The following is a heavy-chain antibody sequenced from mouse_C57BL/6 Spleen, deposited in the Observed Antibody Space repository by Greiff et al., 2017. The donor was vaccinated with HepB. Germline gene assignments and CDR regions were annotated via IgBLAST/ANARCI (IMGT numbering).Heavy chain of an antibody. V-gene: IGHV5-17*01. D-gene: IGHD2-4*01. J-gene: IGHJ4*01. Sequence: EVHLVESGGGLVKPGGSLKLSCAASGFTFSDYGMHWVRQAPEKGLEWVAYISSGSSTIYYADTVKGRFTISRDNAKNTLFLQMTSLRSEDTAMYYCARWGYYYYEGYAMDYWGQGTSVTVAS. CDR3: ARWGYYYYEGYAMDY. CDR1: GFTFSDYG. CDR2: ISSGSSTI.